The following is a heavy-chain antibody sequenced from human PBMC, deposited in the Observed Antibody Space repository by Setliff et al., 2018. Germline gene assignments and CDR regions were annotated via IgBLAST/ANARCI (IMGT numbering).Heavy chain of an antibody. CDR2: THTDGITI. Sequence: PGGSLRLSCVVSGFTFRTYEMIWVRQAPGKGLEWVSKTHTDGITIYSDSVRGRFTIFRDSAKNSLHLQMTSLSAEDTAVYYCFGAGTCSYWGQGTLVTVSS. CDR3: FGAGTCSY. CDR1: GFTFRTYE. V-gene: IGHV3-48*03. D-gene: IGHD3-10*01. J-gene: IGHJ4*02.